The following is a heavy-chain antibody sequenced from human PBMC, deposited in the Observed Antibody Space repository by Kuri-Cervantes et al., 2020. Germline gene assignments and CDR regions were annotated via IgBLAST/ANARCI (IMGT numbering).Heavy chain of an antibody. Sequence: ASVKVSCKVSGYTLTELSMHWVRQAPGKGLEWMGGFDPEDGETIYAQKFQGRVTMTRDTSTSTVYMELSSLRSEDTAVYYCASSPVYYYGMDVWGQGTTVTVSS. J-gene: IGHJ6*02. CDR3: ASSPVYYYGMDV. CDR1: GYTLTELS. CDR2: FDPEDGET. V-gene: IGHV1-24*01. D-gene: IGHD1-26*01.